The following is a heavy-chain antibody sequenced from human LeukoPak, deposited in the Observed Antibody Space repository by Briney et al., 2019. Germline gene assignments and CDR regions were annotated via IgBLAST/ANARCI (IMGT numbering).Heavy chain of an antibody. V-gene: IGHV3-9*01. CDR1: GFTFSSYA. D-gene: IGHD1-26*01. CDR2: ISWNSGNI. CDR3: AKDQGIEWELPHY. J-gene: IGHJ4*02. Sequence: GGSLRLSCVVSGFTFSSYAMHWVRQVPGRGLEWVSGISWNSGNIGYADSVKGRFTISRDNAKNSLYLQMNSLSAEDTALYYCAKDQGIEWELPHYWGQGTLVTVSS.